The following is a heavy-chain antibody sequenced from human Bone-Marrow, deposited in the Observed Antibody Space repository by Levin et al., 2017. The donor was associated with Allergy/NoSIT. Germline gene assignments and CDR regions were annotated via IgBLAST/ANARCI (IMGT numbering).Heavy chain of an antibody. V-gene: IGHV5-51*01. Sequence: GGSLRLSCKGSGYSFTSYWIGWVRQMPGKGLEWMGIIYPGDSDTRYSPSFQGQVTISADKSISTAYLQWSSLKASDTAMYYCARGNWCGGDCYPYFDYWGQGTLVTVSS. CDR1: GYSFTSYW. J-gene: IGHJ4*02. CDR3: ARGNWCGGDCYPYFDY. D-gene: IGHD2-21*02. CDR2: IYPGDSDT.